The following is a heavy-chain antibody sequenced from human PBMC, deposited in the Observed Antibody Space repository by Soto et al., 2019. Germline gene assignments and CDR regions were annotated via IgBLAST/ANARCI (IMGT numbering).Heavy chain of an antibody. J-gene: IGHJ4*02. V-gene: IGHV3-74*01. D-gene: IGHD5-12*01. Sequence: EVRLVESGGGLVQPGGSLRLSCAAAGFPFSSHWLQWVRQVPGRGLVWVSRIDNTGSSAIYADSVRGRFTVSRDNAKDTLYLHMISLRAEDTAVYYCATLKGYDYWGQGTLVTVSS. CDR3: ATLKGYDY. CDR2: IDNTGSSA. CDR1: GFPFSSHW.